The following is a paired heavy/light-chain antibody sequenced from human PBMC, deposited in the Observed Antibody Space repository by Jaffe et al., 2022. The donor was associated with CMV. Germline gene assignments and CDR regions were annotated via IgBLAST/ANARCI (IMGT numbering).Light chain of an antibody. CDR3: SSYAGSNNLV. CDR1: SSDVGSYNY. J-gene: IGLJ3*02. CDR2: EVR. V-gene: IGLV2-8*01. Sequence: QSALTQPPSASGSPGQSVTISCTGTSSDVGSYNYVSWYQQHPGKAPKVMIFEVRKRPSGVPDRFSGSKSGNTASLTVSGLQAEDEADYYCSSYAGSNNLVFGGGTKLTVL.
Heavy chain of an antibody. CDR3: AREPGYCSGGSCYYYYYYMDV. V-gene: IGHV3-21*06. CDR2: ISSSSGSI. J-gene: IGHJ6*03. Sequence: EVQLVESGGGLVKPGGSLRLSCAASGFTFSSYSMNWVRQAPGRGLEWLSSISSSSGSIYYADSVKGRFTISRDNANNSLYLQMNSLRADDTAVYYCAREPGYCSGGSCYYYYYYMDVWGKGTTVTVSS. D-gene: IGHD2-15*01. CDR1: GFTFSSYS.